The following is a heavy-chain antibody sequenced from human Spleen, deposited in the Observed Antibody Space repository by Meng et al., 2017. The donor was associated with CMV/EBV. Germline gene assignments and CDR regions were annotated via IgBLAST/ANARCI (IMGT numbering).Heavy chain of an antibody. D-gene: IGHD3-3*01. Sequence: GGSLRLSCAASEFTFNSYWMNWVRQAPGKGLEWVADIKQDGSEKHYVDAVKGRFTISRDNAKKSLYLQMNSLRAEDTAVYFCARGDSWSGYYSTARYAVDVWGLGTTVTVSS. CDR2: IKQDGSEK. J-gene: IGHJ6*02. CDR1: EFTFNSYW. V-gene: IGHV3-7*04. CDR3: ARGDSWSGYYSTARYAVDV.